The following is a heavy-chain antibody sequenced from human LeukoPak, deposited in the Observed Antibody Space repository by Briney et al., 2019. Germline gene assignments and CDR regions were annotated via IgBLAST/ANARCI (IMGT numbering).Heavy chain of an antibody. D-gene: IGHD6-19*01. CDR3: ARAGYSSGWYRGPLGYYYYMDV. CDR1: GYTFTSYG. CDR2: MNPNSGNT. V-gene: IGHV1-8*03. J-gene: IGHJ6*03. Sequence: ASVKVSCKASGYTFTSYGINWVRQATGQGLEWMGWMNPNSGNTGYAQKFQGRVTITRNTSISTAYMELSSLRSEDTAVYYCARAGYSSGWYRGPLGYYYYMDVWGKGTTVTVSS.